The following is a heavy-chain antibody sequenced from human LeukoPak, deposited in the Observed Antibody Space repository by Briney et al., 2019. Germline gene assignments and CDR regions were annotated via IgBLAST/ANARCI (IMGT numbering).Heavy chain of an antibody. Sequence: SETLSLTCTVSGGSISSSSYYWGWIRQPPGKGLEWIGSIYYSGSTYYNPSLKSRVTISVDTSKNQFSLKLSSVTAADTAVYYCASPSGSYYWAGAFDIWGQGTMVTVSS. V-gene: IGHV4-39*01. CDR2: IYYSGST. CDR3: ASPSGSYYWAGAFDI. J-gene: IGHJ3*02. CDR1: GGSISSSSYY. D-gene: IGHD1-26*01.